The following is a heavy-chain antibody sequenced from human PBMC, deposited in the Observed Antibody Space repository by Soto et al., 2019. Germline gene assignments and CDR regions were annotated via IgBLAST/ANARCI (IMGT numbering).Heavy chain of an antibody. V-gene: IGHV4-4*02. CDR1: GGSISSSNW. J-gene: IGHJ4*02. D-gene: IGHD3-3*01. Sequence: SETLSLTCAVSGGSISSSNWWTWVRQPPGKGLEWIGEIYHSGSTHYNPSLKTRVTISVDKSKNQFSLMLSSVTAADTAVYYCARARFLEWFHNFDYWGQGALVT. CDR2: IYHSGST. CDR3: ARARFLEWFHNFDY.